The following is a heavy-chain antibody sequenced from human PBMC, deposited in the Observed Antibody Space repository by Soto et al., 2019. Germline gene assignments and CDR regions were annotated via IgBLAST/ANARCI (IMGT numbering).Heavy chain of an antibody. D-gene: IGHD5-18*01. V-gene: IGHV4-59*04. J-gene: IGHJ4*02. CDR2: IYYSGST. CDR1: GGSISSYY. Sequence: SETLSLTCTVSGGSISSYYWSWIRQPPGKGLEWIGYIYYSGSTYYNPSLKSRVTISVDTSKNQFSLKLSSVTAADTAVYYCARSHHTAMAKGGVYYFDYWGQGTLVTVSS. CDR3: ARSHHTAMAKGGVYYFDY.